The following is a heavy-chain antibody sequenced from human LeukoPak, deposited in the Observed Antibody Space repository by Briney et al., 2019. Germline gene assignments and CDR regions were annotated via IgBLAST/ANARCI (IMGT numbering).Heavy chain of an antibody. CDR2: MNPNSGNT. CDR3: ARDRPYNWNDIAAARGDNWFDP. D-gene: IGHD1-1*01. V-gene: IGHV1-8*03. J-gene: IGHJ5*02. CDR1: GYTFTRYD. Sequence: ASVNVSCKASGYTFTRYDINWVRQATGQGLEWMGWMNPNSGNTGYAQKFQGRVTITRNTSISTAYMELSSLRSEDTAVYYCARDRPYNWNDIAAARGDNWFDPWGQGTLVTVSS.